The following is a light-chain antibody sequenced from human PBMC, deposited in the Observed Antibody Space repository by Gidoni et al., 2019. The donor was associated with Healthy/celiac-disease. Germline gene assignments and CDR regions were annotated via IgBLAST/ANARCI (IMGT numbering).Light chain of an antibody. V-gene: IGKV1-39*01. CDR2: AAS. Sequence: DIQMTQSPSSLSASVGYRVTITCRASQSISSYLNWYQQKPGKAPKLLIYAASSLQSGVPSRFSGSGSGTDFTLTISSLQPEDFATYYCQQSYSTLQFTFGPGTKVDIK. CDR3: QQSYSTLQFT. CDR1: QSISSY. J-gene: IGKJ3*01.